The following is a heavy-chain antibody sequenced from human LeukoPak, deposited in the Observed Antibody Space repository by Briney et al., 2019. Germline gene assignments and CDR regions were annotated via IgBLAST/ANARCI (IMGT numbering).Heavy chain of an antibody. Sequence: GGSLRLSCAASGFTFSSYAMHWVRQAPGKGLEWVAVISYDGSNKYYADSVKGRFTISRDSSKNTLYLQMNSLRAEDTAVYYCAREYSRSGRYFDYWGQGTLVTVSS. J-gene: IGHJ4*02. D-gene: IGHD2-15*01. CDR2: ISYDGSNK. V-gene: IGHV3-30-3*01. CDR3: AREYSRSGRYFDY. CDR1: GFTFSSYA.